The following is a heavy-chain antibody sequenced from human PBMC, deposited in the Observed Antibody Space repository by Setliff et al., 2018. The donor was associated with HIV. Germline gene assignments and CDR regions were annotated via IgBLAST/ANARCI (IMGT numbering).Heavy chain of an antibody. CDR1: GGSFSAYY. CDR2: IYYSGST. J-gene: IGHJ4*02. CDR3: ARAAAGNTGPFDL. D-gene: IGHD4-17*01. Sequence: PSETLSLTCAVYGGSFSAYYWSWIRQTPGKGLEWIGYIYYSGSTNYNPSLKSRVTMSVDTSKNQFSLKLTSVTASDTAVYYCARAAAGNTGPFDLWGQGSPVTVSS. V-gene: IGHV4-59*08.